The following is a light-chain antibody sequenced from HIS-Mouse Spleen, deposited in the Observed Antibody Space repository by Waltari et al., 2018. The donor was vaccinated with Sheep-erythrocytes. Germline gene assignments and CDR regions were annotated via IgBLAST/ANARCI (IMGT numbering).Light chain of an antibody. CDR3: QAWDSSTVV. CDR1: KLGDKY. J-gene: IGLJ2*01. CDR2: QHS. V-gene: IGLV3-1*01. Sequence: SYELTQPPSVSVSPGQTASITCSGDKLGDKYACWYHQKPGQSPVLVIYQHSTRPSGIPDRFSGSNSGNTATLTVSATQAMDEADYYCQAWDSSTVVFGGGTKLTVL.